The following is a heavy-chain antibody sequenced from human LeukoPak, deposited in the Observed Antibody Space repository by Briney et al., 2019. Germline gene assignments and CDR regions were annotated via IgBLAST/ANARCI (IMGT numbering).Heavy chain of an antibody. J-gene: IGHJ4*02. CDR1: GLTFSNYY. CDR2: IKQDGSEK. CDR3: AQVRLSY. V-gene: IGHV3-7*01. D-gene: IGHD1-1*01. Sequence: GGSLRLSWAASGLTFSNYYMTWVRQAQGKGLEWLANIKQDGSEKYYVDSVKGRFTISRDNAKNSLYLQMSSLRDEDTAVYYCAQVRLSYWGQGTLVTVSS.